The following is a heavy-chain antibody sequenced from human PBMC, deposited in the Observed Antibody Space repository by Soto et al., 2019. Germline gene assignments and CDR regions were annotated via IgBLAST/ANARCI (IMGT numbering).Heavy chain of an antibody. CDR3: TGDQQVTYGMDV. J-gene: IGHJ6*02. V-gene: IGHV4-4*02. CDR2: IYHTGTT. D-gene: IGHD2-21*02. Sequence: SGTLSLTCAVSGGSISTSNWWSWVRQPPGKGLEWIGNIYHTGTTNYNQSLKSRVTISVDKSKNQFSLKLTSVTAADTAIYYCTGDQQVTYGMDVWGQGPTVTVSS. CDR1: GGSISTSNW.